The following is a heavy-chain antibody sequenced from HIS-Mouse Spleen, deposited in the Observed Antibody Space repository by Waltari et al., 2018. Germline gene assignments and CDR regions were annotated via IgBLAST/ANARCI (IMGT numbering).Heavy chain of an antibody. CDR3: AREIPYSSSWYDWYFDL. CDR1: GGSISSSSYY. CDR2: IYYSGCT. D-gene: IGHD6-13*01. Sequence: QLQLQESGPGLVKPSETLSLTCTVSGGSISSSSYYWGWVRQPPGKGLEWIGSIYYSGCTYHNPTLTGRVTMSVDKSKNKFTLRLSSVTAADTAVYYCAREIPYSSSWYDWYFDLWGRGTLVTVSS. V-gene: IGHV4-39*07. J-gene: IGHJ2*01.